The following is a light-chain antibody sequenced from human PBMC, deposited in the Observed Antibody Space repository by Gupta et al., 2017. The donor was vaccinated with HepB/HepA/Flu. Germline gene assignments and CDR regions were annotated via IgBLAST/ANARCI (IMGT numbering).Light chain of an antibody. Sequence: QSALTQPRSVSGSPGQSVTISCTGTSSDVGGYNYVSWYQQHPGKAPKVKIYDANKRPSGVPDRFSGSRSGNTASLTISGLQAEDEADYYCCSYAGSYTYVFGTGTKVTVL. CDR2: DAN. CDR1: SSDVGGYNY. CDR3: CSYAGSYTYV. J-gene: IGLJ1*01. V-gene: IGLV2-11*01.